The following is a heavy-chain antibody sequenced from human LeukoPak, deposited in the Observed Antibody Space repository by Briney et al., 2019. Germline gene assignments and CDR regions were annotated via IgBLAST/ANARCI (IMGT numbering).Heavy chain of an antibody. V-gene: IGHV1-2*02. CDR3: AVPAGTGVHNS. CDR1: GYTFTDYY. Sequence: ASVKVSCKASGYTFTDYYMHWVRQAPGQGLEWMGWINPNSGGTNYAQKFQGRVTITRDTSISTAYMELSSLISDDAAVYYCAVPAGTGVHNSWGQGTLVTVSS. CDR2: INPNSGGT. D-gene: IGHD7-27*01. J-gene: IGHJ4*02.